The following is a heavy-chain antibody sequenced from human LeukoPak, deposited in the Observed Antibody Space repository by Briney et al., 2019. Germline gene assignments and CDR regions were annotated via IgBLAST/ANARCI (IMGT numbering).Heavy chain of an antibody. CDR2: IYYSGST. V-gene: IGHV4-59*01. J-gene: IGHJ4*02. CDR3: AKIRKREGEDY. CDR1: GGSISSYY. Sequence: SENLSLTCTVSGGSISSYYWSWIRQPPGKGLEWIGYIYYSGSTNYNPSLKSRVTISVDTSKNQFSLKLSSVTAADTAVYYCAKIRKREGEDYWGQGTLVTVSS. D-gene: IGHD1-26*01.